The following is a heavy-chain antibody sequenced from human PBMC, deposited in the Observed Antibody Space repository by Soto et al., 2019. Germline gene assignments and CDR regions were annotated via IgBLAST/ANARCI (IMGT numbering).Heavy chain of an antibody. D-gene: IGHD6-13*01. Sequence: PGGSLRLSCVVSGFIPSSYAMSCVRQAPGKGLEWVSGISGSGGATSYADSVKGRFTISRDNSKNTLYLQMNSLSAEDTAIYYCAKDAIMVSSSFNYSDSWGQGALVTVSS. CDR1: GFIPSSYA. CDR3: AKDAIMVSSSFNYSDS. V-gene: IGHV3-23*01. CDR2: ISGSGGAT. J-gene: IGHJ4*02.